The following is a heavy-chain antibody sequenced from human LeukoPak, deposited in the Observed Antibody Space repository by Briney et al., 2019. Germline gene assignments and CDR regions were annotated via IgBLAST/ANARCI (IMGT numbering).Heavy chain of an antibody. D-gene: IGHD6-13*01. Sequence: GGSLRLSCVASGFIFTSYGMHWVRQAPGKGLQWVALISSNGNNERYADSVKGRFPISRDNSKNTMYLRMNSLRAEDTAIYYCTRIKYSTSWSGDYWGQGALVTVSS. CDR2: ISSNGNNE. CDR1: GFIFTSYG. CDR3: TRIKYSTSWSGDY. V-gene: IGHV3-30*19. J-gene: IGHJ4*02.